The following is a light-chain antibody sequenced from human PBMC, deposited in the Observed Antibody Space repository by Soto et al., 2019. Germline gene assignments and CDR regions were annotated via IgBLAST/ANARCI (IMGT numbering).Light chain of an antibody. CDR3: QSYDSRLSASV. J-gene: IGLJ2*01. Sequence: QSALTQPPSASGSPGQSVTISCTGTSSDIGTYDYVSWYQHLPDKAPKLIIYEVSKRPSGVPDRFSGSKSGNTASLTVSGLQAEDEADYYCQSYDSRLSASVFGGGTKLTVL. CDR1: SSDIGTYDY. CDR2: EVS. V-gene: IGLV2-8*01.